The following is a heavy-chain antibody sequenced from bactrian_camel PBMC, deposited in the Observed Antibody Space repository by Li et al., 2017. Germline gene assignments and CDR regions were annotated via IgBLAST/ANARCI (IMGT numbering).Heavy chain of an antibody. D-gene: IGHD2*01. Sequence: HVQLVESGGGLVQPGGSLRLSCVASVGSYYMTWVRQAPGKGLEWLTGIVSDGSATYSADSVKGRFTISRDVAKDLLYLQMDTLKPEDTAMYYCAAALFSGGHYSASYKYWGQGTQVTVS. CDR3: AAALFSGGHYSASYKY. CDR2: IVSDGSAT. J-gene: IGHJ4*01. V-gene: IGHV3-2*01. CDR1: VGSYY.